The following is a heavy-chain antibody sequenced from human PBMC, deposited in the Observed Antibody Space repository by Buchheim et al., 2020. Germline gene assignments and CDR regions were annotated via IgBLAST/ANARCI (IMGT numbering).Heavy chain of an antibody. D-gene: IGHD3-10*01. CDR1: GFTFTSYS. CDR3: VRPLVGYYYYGLDV. V-gene: IGHV3-48*02. CDR2: ISSSSSSI. J-gene: IGHJ6*02. Sequence: EVQLVESGGGLVQPGGSLRLSCAASGFTFTSYSMNWVRQAPGKGLEWVSYISSSSSSIYYADSVKGRFTISRDNAKNSLYLQMNSLRDEDTAVYYCVRPLVGYYYYGLDVWGQGTT.